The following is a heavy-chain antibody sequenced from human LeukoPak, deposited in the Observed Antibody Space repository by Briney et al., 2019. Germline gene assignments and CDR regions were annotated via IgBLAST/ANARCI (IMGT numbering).Heavy chain of an antibody. CDR1: GGSISSYY. CDR3: ARGGRYYYDSSGYFDY. Sequence: SETLSLTCTVSGGSISSYYWSWIRQPPGKGLEWIGYIYYSGSTNYNPSPKSRVTISVDTSKNQFSLKLSSVTAADTAVYYCARGGRYYYDSSGYFDYWGQGTLVTVSS. J-gene: IGHJ4*02. D-gene: IGHD3-22*01. V-gene: IGHV4-59*01. CDR2: IYYSGST.